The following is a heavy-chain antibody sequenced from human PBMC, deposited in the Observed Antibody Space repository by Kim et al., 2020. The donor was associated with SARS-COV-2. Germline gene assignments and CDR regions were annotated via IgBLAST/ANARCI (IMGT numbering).Heavy chain of an antibody. J-gene: IGHJ2*01. CDR3: ARGGGGGGDWFFDL. Sequence: ADSVKGRFTISTDNPKTTLYLQMNSLRAEETAVYYGARGGGGGGDWFFDLWGRGTLVTVSP. V-gene: IGHV3-74*01. D-gene: IGHD3-16*01.